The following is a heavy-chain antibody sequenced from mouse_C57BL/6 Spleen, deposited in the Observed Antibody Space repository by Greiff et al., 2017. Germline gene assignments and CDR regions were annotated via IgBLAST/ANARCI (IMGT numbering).Heavy chain of an antibody. D-gene: IGHD1-1*01. J-gene: IGHJ4*01. Sequence: QVQLQQSGPGLVQPSQSLSITCTVSGFSLTSYGVHWVRQSPGKGLEWLGVIWSGGSTDYTAAFISILIISKENAKSQVFFKMNSLQADDTAIYYWARNYGNAMDYWGQGTSVTVSS. CDR3: ARNYGNAMDY. CDR1: GFSLTSYG. CDR2: IWSGGST. V-gene: IGHV2-2*01.